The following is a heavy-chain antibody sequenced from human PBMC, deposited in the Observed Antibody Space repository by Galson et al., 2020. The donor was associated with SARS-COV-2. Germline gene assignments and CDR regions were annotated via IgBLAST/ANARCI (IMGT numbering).Heavy chain of an antibody. CDR3: AKDQGNDYGEQLDY. Sequence: LSLTCAASGFSFSRYAMSWVRQAPGKGLEWVSSISAGGVSTYHADSVKGRFTISRDNSKSTLYLQMNSLRAEDTALYYCAKDQGNDYGEQLDYWGQGTLVSVSS. V-gene: IGHV3-23*01. CDR1: GFSFSRYA. J-gene: IGHJ4*02. D-gene: IGHD4-17*01. CDR2: ISAGGVST.